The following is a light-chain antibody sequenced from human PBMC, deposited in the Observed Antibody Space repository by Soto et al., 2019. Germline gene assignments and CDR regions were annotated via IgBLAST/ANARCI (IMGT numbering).Light chain of an antibody. CDR3: CSYAGSSTPYV. CDR1: SSDVGSYNL. CDR2: EVS. V-gene: IGLV2-23*02. J-gene: IGLJ1*01. Sequence: QSVLTQPAPVSGSPGQSITISCTGTSSDVGSYNLVSWYQQHPGKAPKLMIYEVSKRPSGVSNRLSGSKSGNTASLTISGLQAEDEADYYCCSYAGSSTPYVFGTGTKVTVL.